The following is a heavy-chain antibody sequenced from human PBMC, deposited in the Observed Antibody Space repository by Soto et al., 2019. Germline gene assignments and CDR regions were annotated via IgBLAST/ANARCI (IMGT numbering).Heavy chain of an antibody. CDR2: MSPNSGKK. V-gene: IGHV1-8*02. CDR3: VGGQRYYVSRCIVP. D-gene: IGHD3-10*01. CDR1: GYTFTGYD. Sequence: QVQLVQSGAEVKKPGASVKVSCKASGYTFTGYDVNWVRQASGEGLEWMGWMSPNSGKKGYAQKCQGIGTMTRNTSISTAYMELTSLPSDGTAGYYCVGGQRYYVSRCIVPRGQGSLVTVSS. J-gene: IGHJ4*01.